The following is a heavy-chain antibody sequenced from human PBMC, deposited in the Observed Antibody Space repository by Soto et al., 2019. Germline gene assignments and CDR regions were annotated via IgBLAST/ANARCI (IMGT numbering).Heavy chain of an antibody. CDR1: GYTFTSYA. CDR2: INAGNGNT. Sequence: ASVKVSCKASGYTFTSYAIDWVRQAPGLRLEWMGWINAGNGNTKYSQKFQGRVTITRDTSASTAYMELSSLRSEDTAVYYCARPSMVRGVIISWGQGTLVTVSS. CDR3: ARPSMVRGVIIS. J-gene: IGHJ4*02. D-gene: IGHD3-10*01. V-gene: IGHV1-3*01.